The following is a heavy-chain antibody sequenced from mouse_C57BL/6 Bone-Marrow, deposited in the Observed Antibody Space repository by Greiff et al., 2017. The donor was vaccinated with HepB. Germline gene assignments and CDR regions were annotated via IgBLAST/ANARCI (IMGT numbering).Heavy chain of an antibody. J-gene: IGHJ3*01. V-gene: IGHV1-59*01. Sequence: QVQLQQPGAELVRPGTSVKLSCKASGYTFTSYWMHWVKQRPGQGLEWIGVIDPSDSYTNYNQTFKGKATLTVDTSSSTAYMQLSSLTSEDSAVYYCARSRYYGSSGFAYWGQGTLVTVSA. D-gene: IGHD1-1*01. CDR3: ARSRYYGSSGFAY. CDR1: GYTFTSYW. CDR2: IDPSDSYT.